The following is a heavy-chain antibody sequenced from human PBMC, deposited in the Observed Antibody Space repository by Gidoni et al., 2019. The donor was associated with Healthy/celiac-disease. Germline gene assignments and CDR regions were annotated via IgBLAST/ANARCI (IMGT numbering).Heavy chain of an antibody. Sequence: EVQLVESGGGLVTPGRSLSLSCTASGFTFGVYAMSWFGQAPGKGLEWVGFIRSKAYGGTTEYAASVKGRFTISRDDSKSIAYLQMNSLKTEDTAVYYCTRADYVWGSYRLPDAFDIWGQGTMVTVSS. D-gene: IGHD3-16*02. CDR3: TRADYVWGSYRLPDAFDI. J-gene: IGHJ3*02. V-gene: IGHV3-49*05. CDR1: GFTFGVYA. CDR2: IRSKAYGGTT.